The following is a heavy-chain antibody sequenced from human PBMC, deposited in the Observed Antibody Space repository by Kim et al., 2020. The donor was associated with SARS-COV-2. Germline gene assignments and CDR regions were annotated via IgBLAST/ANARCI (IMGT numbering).Heavy chain of an antibody. Sequence: KSRGTISVDTSKNQFSLKLSSVTAADTAVYYCARREGDYYGSGSLGWFDPWGQGTLVTVSS. D-gene: IGHD3-10*01. J-gene: IGHJ5*02. CDR3: ARREGDYYGSGSLGWFDP. V-gene: IGHV4-59*08.